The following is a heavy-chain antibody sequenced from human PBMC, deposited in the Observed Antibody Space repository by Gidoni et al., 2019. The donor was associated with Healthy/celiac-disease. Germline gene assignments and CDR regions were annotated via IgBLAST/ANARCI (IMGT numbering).Heavy chain of an antibody. Sequence: QVQLVQSGAEVKTPGASVKVSCKASGYTFTGYYMHWVRQAPGQGLEWMGWIKPNSGGTNYAQKFQGRVTMTRDTSISTAYMELSRLRSDDTAVYYCARDRTYYDILTGYDPWGQGTLVTVSS. CDR1: GYTFTGYY. V-gene: IGHV1-2*02. D-gene: IGHD3-9*01. CDR2: IKPNSGGT. J-gene: IGHJ5*02. CDR3: ARDRTYYDILTGYDP.